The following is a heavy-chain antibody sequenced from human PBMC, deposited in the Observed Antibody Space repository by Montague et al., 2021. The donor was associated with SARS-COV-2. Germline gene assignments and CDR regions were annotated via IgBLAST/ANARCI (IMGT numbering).Heavy chain of an antibody. J-gene: IGHJ3*01. V-gene: IGHV4-39*02. CDR1: GGSISSSNYY. CDR3: ARHKDVSGWYEDAFDV. CDR2: IYYGGST. D-gene: IGHD6-19*01. Sequence: SEILSLTCSVSGGSISSSNYYWGWIRQPPGKGLEWIGSIYYGGSTYRNPSLKSRFTIPVDSSKNHFSLNLTSVTAADTAVYYCARHKDVSGWYEDAFDVWGPGTTVIVSS.